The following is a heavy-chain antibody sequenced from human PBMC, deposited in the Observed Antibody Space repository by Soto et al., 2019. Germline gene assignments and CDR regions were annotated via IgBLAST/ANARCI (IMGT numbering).Heavy chain of an antibody. CDR3: ARGRRYYDFWSGYSNRNDY. D-gene: IGHD3-3*01. Sequence: PSETLSLTCAVYGGSFSGYYWSWIRQPPGKGLEWIGEINHSGSTNYNPSLKSRVTISVDTSKNQFSLKLSSVTAADTAVYYCARGRRYYDFWSGYSNRNDYWGQGTLVTVSS. J-gene: IGHJ4*02. V-gene: IGHV4-34*01. CDR2: INHSGST. CDR1: GGSFSGYY.